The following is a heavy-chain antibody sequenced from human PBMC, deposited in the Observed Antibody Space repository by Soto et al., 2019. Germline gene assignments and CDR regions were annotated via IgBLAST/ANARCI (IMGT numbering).Heavy chain of an antibody. CDR2: ISPSTSHI. CDR3: SGCSGGACHQNYGMDV. Sequence: EVHLVESGGGLVKPGGSLRLSCAVSGFTFSSCTMNWVRQAPGKGLELVSSISPSTSHIYYADSVKGRFTISRDNAKNSLFRQMNSLRAEDTAVYYCSGCSGGACHQNYGMDVWGQGTTVTVSS. V-gene: IGHV3-21*01. D-gene: IGHD2-15*01. CDR1: GFTFSSCT. J-gene: IGHJ6*02.